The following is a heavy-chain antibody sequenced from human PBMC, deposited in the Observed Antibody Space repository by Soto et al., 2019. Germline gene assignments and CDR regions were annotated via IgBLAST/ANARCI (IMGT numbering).Heavy chain of an antibody. Sequence: EVQLLESGGGLVQPGGSLRLSCAASGFTFSNYAMGWVRQAPGKGLEWVSVISGGGGSSYYADSMKGWFTIARDNSKNTRYLQINSLRAEDTAVYYCAAIETIGGQGGFDPWGQGTLVTVSS. V-gene: IGHV3-23*01. CDR3: AAIETIGGQGGFDP. J-gene: IGHJ5*02. CDR2: ISGGGGSS. CDR1: GFTFSNYA. D-gene: IGHD1-26*01.